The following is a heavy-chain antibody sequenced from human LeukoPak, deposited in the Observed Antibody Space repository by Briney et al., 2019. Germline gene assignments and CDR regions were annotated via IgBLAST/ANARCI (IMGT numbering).Heavy chain of an antibody. CDR2: IYADGGGGGT. V-gene: IGHV3-53*01. J-gene: IGHJ4*02. CDR1: GVTVSTNY. Sequence: GGSLRLSCAVSGVTVSTNYMGWVRQAPGKGLEWVSVIYADGGGGGTYYADSVKGRVTISRDNSRNTLYLQMSNLRADDTAIYYCSRDGIRGYTSTGGQGPLVTVSS. D-gene: IGHD5-12*01. CDR3: SRDGIRGYTST.